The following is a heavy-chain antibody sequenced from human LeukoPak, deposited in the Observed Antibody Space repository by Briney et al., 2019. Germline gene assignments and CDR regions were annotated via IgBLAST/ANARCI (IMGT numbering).Heavy chain of an antibody. J-gene: IGHJ4*02. CDR3: ARDRNYGPNFPFYFDY. CDR1: GGSISGHY. Sequence: LETLSLTCTVSGGSISGHYWNWFRQPAGKRLEWMGRIHSTGTTNHNPSLESRVTMSVDTSKNQLSLRLSSVTAADTAVYYCARDRNYGPNFPFYFDYWGQGTSVTVSS. V-gene: IGHV4-4*07. CDR2: IHSTGTT. D-gene: IGHD4/OR15-4a*01.